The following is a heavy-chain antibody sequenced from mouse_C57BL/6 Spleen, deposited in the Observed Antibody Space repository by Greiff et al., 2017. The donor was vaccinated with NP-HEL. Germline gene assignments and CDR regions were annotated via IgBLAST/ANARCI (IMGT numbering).Heavy chain of an antibody. CDR3: ARSRTTVVPSFAY. V-gene: IGHV1-26*01. CDR1: GYTFTDYY. CDR2: INPNNGGT. J-gene: IGHJ3*01. D-gene: IGHD1-1*01. Sequence: EVQLQQSGPELVKPGASVKISCKASGYTFTDYYMNWVKQSHGKSLEWIGDINPNNGGTSYNQKFKGKATLTVDKSSSTAYMELRSLTSEDSAVYYCARSRTTVVPSFAYWGQGTLVTVSA.